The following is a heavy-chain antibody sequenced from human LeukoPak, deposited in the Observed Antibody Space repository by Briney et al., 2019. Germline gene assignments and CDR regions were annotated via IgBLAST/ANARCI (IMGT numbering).Heavy chain of an antibody. D-gene: IGHD3-9*01. CDR2: IYYSGST. V-gene: IGHV4-59*01. Sequence: SETLSLTCTVSGGSISSYYWSWIRQPPGKGLEWIGYIYYSGSTNYNPSLKSRVTISVDASKNQFSLKLSSVTAADTAVYYCARGDILAGYYPFDHRGQGNLVTVSS. CDR1: GGSISSYY. CDR3: ARGDILAGYYPFDH. J-gene: IGHJ4*02.